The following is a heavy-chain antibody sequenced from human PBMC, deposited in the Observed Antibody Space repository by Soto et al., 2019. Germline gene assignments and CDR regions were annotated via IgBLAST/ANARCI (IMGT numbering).Heavy chain of an antibody. CDR1: GGSISSGDYY. CDR2: IYYSGST. V-gene: IGHV4-30-4*01. Sequence: SETLSLTCTVSGGSISSGDYYWSWIRQPPGKGLEWIGYIYYSGSTYYSPSLKSRVTISVDTSKNQFSLKLSSVTAADTAVYYCARESVVRTSWFDPWGQGTLVTVSS. CDR3: ARESVVRTSWFDP. D-gene: IGHD3-10*01. J-gene: IGHJ5*02.